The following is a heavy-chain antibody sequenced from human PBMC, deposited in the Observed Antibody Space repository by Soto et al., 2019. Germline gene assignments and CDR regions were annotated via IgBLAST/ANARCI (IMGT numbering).Heavy chain of an antibody. J-gene: IGHJ5*02. Sequence: ETLSLACAVYGGSFSVYYWSCIRQPPGKGLEWIGEINHSGSTNYNPSLKSRVTISVDTSKNQFSLKLSSVTAADTAVYYCARGPEDYDFWSGYYRNWFDPWGQGTLVTVSS. V-gene: IGHV4-34*01. D-gene: IGHD3-3*01. CDR3: ARGPEDYDFWSGYYRNWFDP. CDR1: GGSFSVYY. CDR2: INHSGST.